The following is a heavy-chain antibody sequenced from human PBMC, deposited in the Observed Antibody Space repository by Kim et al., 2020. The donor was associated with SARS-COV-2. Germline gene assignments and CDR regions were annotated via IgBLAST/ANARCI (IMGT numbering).Heavy chain of an antibody. CDR3: ARGGRLWFGEFRFPIQYGMDV. Sequence: ASVKVSCKASGYTFTSYDINWVRQATGQGLEWMGWMNPNSGNTGYAQKFQGRVTMTRNTSISTAYMELSSLRSEDTAVYYCARGGRLWFGEFRFPIQYGMDVWGQGATVTVSS. V-gene: IGHV1-8*01. D-gene: IGHD3-10*01. J-gene: IGHJ6*01. CDR2: MNPNSGNT. CDR1: GYTFTSYD.